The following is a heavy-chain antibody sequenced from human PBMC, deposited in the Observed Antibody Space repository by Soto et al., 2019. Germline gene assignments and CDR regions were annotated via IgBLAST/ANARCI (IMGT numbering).Heavy chain of an antibody. CDR2: IYYSGST. J-gene: IGHJ4*02. CDR1: GGSISSGGYY. V-gene: IGHV4-31*03. D-gene: IGHD4-4*01. CDR3: ASMTTVTTTFDY. Sequence: SETLSLTCTVSGGSISSGGYYWSWIRQHPGKCLEWIGYIYYSGSTYYNPSLKSRVTISVDTSKNQFSLKLSSVTAADTAVYYCASMTTVTTTFDYWGQGTLVTVSS.